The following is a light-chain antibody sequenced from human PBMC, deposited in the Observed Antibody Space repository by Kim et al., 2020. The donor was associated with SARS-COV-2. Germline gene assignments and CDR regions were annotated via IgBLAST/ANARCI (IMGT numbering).Light chain of an antibody. J-gene: IGKJ3*01. CDR1: QSVSSY. Sequence: ASLSLSPGERSTLSCSASQSVSSYLAWYQQKPGQAPRLLIYDASNRATGIPARFSGSGSGTDFTLTISSLEPEDFAVYYCQQRSNFGPGTKVDIK. V-gene: IGKV3-11*01. CDR3: QQRSN. CDR2: DAS.